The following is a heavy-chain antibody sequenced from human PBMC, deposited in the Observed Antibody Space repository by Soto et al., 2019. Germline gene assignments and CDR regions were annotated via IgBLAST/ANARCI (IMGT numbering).Heavy chain of an antibody. Sequence: RLACAAGTFAFSSYPRHCVHQAPGKGLEWVAVISYDGSNKYYADSVKVRFTISRDNSKNTLYLQMNSLRSEDTAVYYCATSIAAASNWFDPWGQGTLVTVSS. CDR3: ATSIAAASNWFDP. D-gene: IGHD6-13*01. J-gene: IGHJ5*02. V-gene: IGHV3-30-3*01. CDR1: TFAFSSYP. CDR2: ISYDGSNK.